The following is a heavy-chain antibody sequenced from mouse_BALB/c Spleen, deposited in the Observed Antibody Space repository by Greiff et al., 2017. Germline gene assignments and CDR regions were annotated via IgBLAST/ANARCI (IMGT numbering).Heavy chain of an antibody. CDR3: TRGDADY. CDR2: ICPGSGST. J-gene: IGHJ4*01. CDR1: GYTFTSYW. V-gene: IGHV1S22*01. D-gene: IGHD3-3*01. Sequence: LQQPGSELVRPGASVKLSCKASGYTFTSYWMHWVKQRPGQGLEWIGNICPGSGSTNYDEKFKSKATLTVDTSSSTAYMQLSSLTSEDSAVYYCTRGDADYWGQGTSVTVSS.